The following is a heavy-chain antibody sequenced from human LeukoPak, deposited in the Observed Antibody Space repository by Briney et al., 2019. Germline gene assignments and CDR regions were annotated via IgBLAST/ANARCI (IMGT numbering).Heavy chain of an antibody. D-gene: IGHD7-27*01. CDR2: IYSGGTT. CDR3: ARASWGYDFDC. CDR1: GFNITNYY. J-gene: IGHJ4*02. Sequence: GGSLRLSCAASGFNITNYYMSSVRQAPGKGQEWVSVIYSGGTTYYADSVKGRFTISRDNSNSTVSLQMNSLRVDDTAVYYCARASWGYDFDCWGQGTLVTVSS. V-gene: IGHV3-53*01.